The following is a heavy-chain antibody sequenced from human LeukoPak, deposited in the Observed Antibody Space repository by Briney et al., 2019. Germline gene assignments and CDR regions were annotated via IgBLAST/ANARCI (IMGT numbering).Heavy chain of an antibody. J-gene: IGHJ4*02. CDR2: ISAYNGNT. Sequence: ASVKVSCKASGYTFTSYGISWVRQAPGQGLEWMGWISAYNGNTNYAQKFQGRVTMTRDTSISTAYMELSRLRSDDTAVYYCARGGHSGSYDYWGQGTLVTVSS. D-gene: IGHD1-26*01. V-gene: IGHV1-18*01. CDR1: GYTFTSYG. CDR3: ARGGHSGSYDY.